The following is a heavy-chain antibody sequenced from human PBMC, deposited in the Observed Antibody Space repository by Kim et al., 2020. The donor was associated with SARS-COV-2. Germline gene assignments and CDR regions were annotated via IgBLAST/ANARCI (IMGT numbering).Heavy chain of an antibody. CDR2: ISSSSFTI. V-gene: IGHV3-48*02. Sequence: GGSLRLSCAASGFTFSSYSVNWVRQAPGKGLEWVSYISSSSFTIYYADSVKGRFTISRDNAKKSLYLQMNSLRDEDTAVYYCARGSYSGTFSDGFNIWGQGTRVTVSS. CDR3: ARGSYSGTFSDGFNI. CDR1: GFTFSSYS. D-gene: IGHD1-26*01. J-gene: IGHJ3*02.